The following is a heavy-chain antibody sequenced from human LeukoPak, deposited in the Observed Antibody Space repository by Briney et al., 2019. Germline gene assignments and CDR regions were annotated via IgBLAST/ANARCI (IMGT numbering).Heavy chain of an antibody. V-gene: IGHV3-21*01. CDR3: ASREYDSSGYYSY. CDR1: GFTLSSYS. Sequence: GGSLRLSCAASGFTLSSYSMNWARQAPGKGLEWVSSISSSSSYIYYADSVKGRFTISRDNAKNSLYLQMNSLGAEDTAVYYCASREYDSSGYYSYWGQGTLVTVSS. J-gene: IGHJ4*02. CDR2: ISSSSSYI. D-gene: IGHD3-22*01.